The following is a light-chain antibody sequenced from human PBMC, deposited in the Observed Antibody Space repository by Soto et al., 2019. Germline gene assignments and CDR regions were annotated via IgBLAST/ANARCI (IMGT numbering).Light chain of an antibody. J-gene: IGKJ4*01. CDR2: AAS. Sequence: DIQMTQSPSSVSVSVGDRVTITCRASQDISTWVAWYQQKPGKAPKLLISAASTLQSGVPRRFSGSGSGTDFTLIISSLQPEDFATYFCQQGDSFPFTFGGGTKVQIK. CDR3: QQGDSFPFT. CDR1: QDISTW. V-gene: IGKV1-12*01.